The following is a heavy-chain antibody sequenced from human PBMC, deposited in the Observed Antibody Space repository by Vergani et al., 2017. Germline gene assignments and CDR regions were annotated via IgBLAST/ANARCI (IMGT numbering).Heavy chain of an antibody. D-gene: IGHD1-26*01. Sequence: VQRVESGGGLVQPGGSLRLSCTASGFTFSNYWMQWVRQAPGKGLMWVSRINSDGDSTSYADSVKGRFTISRDNAKNTRYLQMDSLRTEDTAVYYCARDGWELLDYFYYMDVWGKGTTVTVSS. CDR3: ARDGWELLDYFYYMDV. CDR2: INSDGDST. V-gene: IGHV3-74*01. CDR1: GFTFSNYW. J-gene: IGHJ6*03.